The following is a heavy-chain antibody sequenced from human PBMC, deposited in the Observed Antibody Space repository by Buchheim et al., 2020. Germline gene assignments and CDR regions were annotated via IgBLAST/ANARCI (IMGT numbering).Heavy chain of an antibody. CDR3: ARELVVASAEYFDY. V-gene: IGHV3-7*01. D-gene: IGHD2-8*02. CDR1: GFTFNNFW. Sequence: EVQLVESGGGLVQPGGSPRLSCAASGFTFNNFWMSWVRQAPGKGPEWVANIKEDGREKYYPDSVRGRFTISRDNTKNSLYLQMNSLRAEDTAVYYCARELVVASAEYFDYWGLGTL. J-gene: IGHJ4*02. CDR2: IKEDGREK.